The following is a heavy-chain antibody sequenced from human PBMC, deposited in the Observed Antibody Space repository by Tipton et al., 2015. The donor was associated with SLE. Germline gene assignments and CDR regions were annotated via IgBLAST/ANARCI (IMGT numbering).Heavy chain of an antibody. Sequence: TLSLTCTVSGGSISCHYWSWIRQPPGKGLEWIGYIYYSGSTNYNPSLKSRVTLSVDTSKNQFSLRVSSVTAADTAVYYCARGYYFDYWGQGTLVTVSS. V-gene: IGHV4-59*08. CDR2: IYYSGST. CDR3: ARGYYFDY. J-gene: IGHJ4*02. CDR1: GGSISCHY.